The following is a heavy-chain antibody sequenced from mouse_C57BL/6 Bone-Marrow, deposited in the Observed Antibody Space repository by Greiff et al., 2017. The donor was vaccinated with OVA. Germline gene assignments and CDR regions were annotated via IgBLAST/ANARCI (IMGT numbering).Heavy chain of an antibody. V-gene: IGHV1-22*01. Sequence: EVQLQQSGPELVKPGASVKMSCKASGYTFTDYNMHWVKQSHGKSLEWIGYINPNNGGTSYTQKFKGKATLTVNKSSSTAYMELRSLTSEDSAVYYCARATVVATEWYFDVWGTGTTVTVSS. CDR2: INPNNGGT. D-gene: IGHD1-1*01. CDR1: GYTFTDYN. J-gene: IGHJ1*03. CDR3: ARATVVATEWYFDV.